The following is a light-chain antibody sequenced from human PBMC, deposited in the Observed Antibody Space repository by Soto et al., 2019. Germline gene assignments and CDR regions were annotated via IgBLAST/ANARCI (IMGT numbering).Light chain of an antibody. Sequence: QSVLTQPPSVSAAPGQQVTISCSGSSSNIGNNFVSWYQQLPGTAPKLLIYDNNKRPSGIPDRCSGSKSGTSATLGITGHQSGDEADYYCATWESSLSIGVFGGGTKLTVL. CDR2: DNN. J-gene: IGLJ2*01. V-gene: IGLV1-51*01. CDR3: ATWESSLSIGV. CDR1: SSNIGNNF.